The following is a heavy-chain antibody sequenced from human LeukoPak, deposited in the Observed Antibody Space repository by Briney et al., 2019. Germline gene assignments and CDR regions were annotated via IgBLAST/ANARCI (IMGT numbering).Heavy chain of an antibody. CDR2: INPSGGST. V-gene: IGHV1-46*01. D-gene: IGHD3-22*01. J-gene: IGHJ4*02. CDR3: ARELDSSGYYPPFDY. Sequence: ASVKVSCKASGYTFTSYYMHWVRQAPGQGLEWMGIINPSGGSTSYAQKFQGRVTMTRDTTTSTVYMELSSLRSEDTAVYYCARELDSSGYYPPFDYWGQGTLVTVSS. CDR1: GYTFTSYY.